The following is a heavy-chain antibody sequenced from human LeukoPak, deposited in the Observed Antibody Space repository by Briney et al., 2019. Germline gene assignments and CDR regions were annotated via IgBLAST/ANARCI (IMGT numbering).Heavy chain of an antibody. V-gene: IGHV3-53*01. D-gene: IGHD6-13*01. CDR1: GFTVSSNY. J-gene: IGHJ4*02. CDR3: ARGKAAGTKRWIAQYDREPFDY. CDR2: IYSGGST. Sequence: GGSLRLSCAASGFTVSSNYMSWVRQAPGKGLEWVSVIYSGGSTYYADSVKGRFTISRDNSKNTLYLQMNSLRAEDTAVYYCARGKAAGTKRWIAQYDREPFDYWGQGTLVTVSS.